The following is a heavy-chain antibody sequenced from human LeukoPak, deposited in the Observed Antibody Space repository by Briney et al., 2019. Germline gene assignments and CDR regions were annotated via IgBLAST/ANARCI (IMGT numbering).Heavy chain of an antibody. CDR3: ARQMSGWYPGVRYYYYMDV. J-gene: IGHJ6*03. CDR2: IIPIFGTA. Sequence: ASVKVSCKASGGTFSSYAISWVRQAPGQGLEWMGGIIPIFGTANYAQKFQGRVTITADKSTSTAYMELSSLRSEDTAVYYCARQMSGWYPGVRYYYYMDVWGKGTTVTISS. CDR1: GGTFSSYA. V-gene: IGHV1-69*06. D-gene: IGHD6-19*01.